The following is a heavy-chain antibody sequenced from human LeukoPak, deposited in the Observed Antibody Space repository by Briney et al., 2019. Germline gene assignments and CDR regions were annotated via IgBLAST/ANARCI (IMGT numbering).Heavy chain of an antibody. Sequence: SSETLSLTCAVSGYSISSGYYWGWIRQPPGKGLEWIGSIYHSGSTYYNPSLKSRVTISVDTSKNQFSLKLSSVTAADTAVYYCATTYCSSTSCYTFLDYWGQGTLVTVSS. CDR2: IYHSGST. CDR1: GYSISSGYY. J-gene: IGHJ4*02. CDR3: ATTYCSSTSCYTFLDY. V-gene: IGHV4-38-2*01. D-gene: IGHD2-2*02.